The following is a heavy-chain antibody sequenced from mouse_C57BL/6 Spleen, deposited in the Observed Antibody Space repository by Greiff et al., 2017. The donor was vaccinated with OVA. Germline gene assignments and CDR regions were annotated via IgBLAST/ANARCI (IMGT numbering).Heavy chain of an antibody. V-gene: IGHV1-39*01. CDR3: ARRAYDYDGPYAMDY. J-gene: IGHJ4*01. CDR1: GYSFTDYN. D-gene: IGHD2-4*01. Sequence: EVKLQESGPELVKPGASVKLSCKASGYSFTDYNMNWVKQSNGKSLEWIAVINPNYGTPCYNQNFKGKSTLTVYQSSSTAYMQLNSLTSEDSAVDYCARRAYDYDGPYAMDYWGQGTSVTVSS. CDR2: INPNYGTP.